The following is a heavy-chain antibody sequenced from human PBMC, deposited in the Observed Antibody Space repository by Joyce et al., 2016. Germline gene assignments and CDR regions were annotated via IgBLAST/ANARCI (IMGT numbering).Heavy chain of an antibody. CDR2: INQSGNT. V-gene: IGHV4-34*01. D-gene: IGHD3-22*01. CDR1: GGSFSGYY. CDR3: ARGLDYYNSNGYYEYYFDY. Sequence: QVQLQLWGAGLLKPSETLSLTCAVYGGSFSGYYWSWIRQPPGKGLEWIGEINQSGNTNYNPSLKSRVNRSVDTSKKQLSLKLNSVTAADTAVYYCARGLDYYNSNGYYEYYFDYWGQGTLVTVSS. J-gene: IGHJ4*02.